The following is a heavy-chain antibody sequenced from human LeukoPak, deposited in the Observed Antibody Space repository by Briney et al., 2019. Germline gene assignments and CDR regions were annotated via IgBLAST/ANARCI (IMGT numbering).Heavy chain of an antibody. CDR1: GGSFSGYY. V-gene: IGHV4-34*01. CDR2: INHSGST. J-gene: IGHJ4*02. Sequence: SETLSLTCAVYGGSFSGYYWSWIRQPPGKGLEWIGEINHSGSTNYNPSLKSRVTISVDTSKNQFSLKLSSVTAADTAVYYCARVHDFWSGYRGPFGYWGQGTLVTVSS. CDR3: ARVHDFWSGYRGPFGY. D-gene: IGHD3-3*01.